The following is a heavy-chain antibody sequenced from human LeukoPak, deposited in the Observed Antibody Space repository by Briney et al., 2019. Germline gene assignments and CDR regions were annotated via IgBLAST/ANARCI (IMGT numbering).Heavy chain of an antibody. CDR1: GYTFTSYG. D-gene: IGHD3-22*01. CDR2: MNPNSGNT. CDR3: ARAPRDYYDSSGYLYYFDY. V-gene: IGHV1-8*03. J-gene: IGHJ4*02. Sequence: ASVKVSCKASGYTFTSYGISWVRQATGQGLEWMGWMNPNSGNTGYAQKFQGRVTITRNTSISTAYMELSSLRSEDTAVYYCARAPRDYYDSSGYLYYFDYWGQGTLVTVSS.